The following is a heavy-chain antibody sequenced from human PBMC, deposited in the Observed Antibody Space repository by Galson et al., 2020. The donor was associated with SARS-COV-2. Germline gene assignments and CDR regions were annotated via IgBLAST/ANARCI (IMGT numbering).Heavy chain of an antibody. D-gene: IGHD4-4*01. J-gene: IGHJ6*03. CDR1: GFTFSSYG. Sequence: GGSLRLSCAASGFTFSSYGMHWVRQAPGKGLEWVAVIWYDGSNKYYADSVKGRFTISRDNSKNTLYLQMNSLRAEDTAVYYCARDYTVTGYYYYYMDVWGKGTTVTVSS. V-gene: IGHV3-33*01. CDR3: ARDYTVTGYYYYYMDV. CDR2: IWYDGSNK.